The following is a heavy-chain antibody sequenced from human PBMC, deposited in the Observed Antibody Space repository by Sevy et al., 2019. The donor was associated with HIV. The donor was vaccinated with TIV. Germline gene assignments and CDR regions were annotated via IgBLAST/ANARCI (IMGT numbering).Heavy chain of an antibody. CDR1: GFTFSSYG. D-gene: IGHD6-19*01. J-gene: IGHJ6*03. CDR2: ISYDGSNK. CDR3: AKDRGSSGQYYYYYMDV. Sequence: GGSLRLSCAASGFTFSSYGMHRVRQAPGKGLEWVAVISYDGSNKYYADSVKGRFTISRDNSKNTLYLQMNSLRAEDTAVYYCAKDRGSSGQYYYYYMDVWGKGTTVTVSS. V-gene: IGHV3-30*18.